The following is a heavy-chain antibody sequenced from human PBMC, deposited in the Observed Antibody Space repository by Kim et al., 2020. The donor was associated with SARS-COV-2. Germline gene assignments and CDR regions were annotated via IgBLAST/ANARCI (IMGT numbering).Heavy chain of an antibody. CDR3: ARVAVGVMTEFDY. Sequence: YNPSRKSRVTISVAKSKNQFSLKLSSVTAADTAVYYCARVAVGVMTEFDYWGQGTLVTVSS. V-gene: IGHV4-4*02. J-gene: IGHJ4*02. D-gene: IGHD3-16*01.